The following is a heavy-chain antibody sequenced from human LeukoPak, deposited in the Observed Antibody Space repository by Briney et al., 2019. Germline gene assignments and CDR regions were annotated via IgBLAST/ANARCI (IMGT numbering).Heavy chain of an antibody. J-gene: IGHJ4*02. CDR3: ASNNYYDSSGYPYSGY. CDR2: INHSGST. V-gene: IGHV4-34*01. Sequence: PSETLSLTCAVYGGSFSGYYWSWIRQPPGKGLEWIGEINHSGSTNYNPSLKSRVTISVDTSKNQFSLKLSSVTAVDTAVYYCASNNYYDSSGYPYSGYWGQGTLVTVSS. CDR1: GGSFSGYY. D-gene: IGHD3-22*01.